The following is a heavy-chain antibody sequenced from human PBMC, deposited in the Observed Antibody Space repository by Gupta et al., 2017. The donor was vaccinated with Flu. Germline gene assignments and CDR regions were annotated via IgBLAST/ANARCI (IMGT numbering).Heavy chain of an antibody. D-gene: IGHD6-19*01. CDR3: AKAVAASDDAFHF. V-gene: IGHV3-9*01. J-gene: IGHJ3*01. CDR2: ISWNSGLI. Sequence: VRQAPGKGLEWVSSISWNSGLIGYADSVKGRFTISRDNAKNSLYLQMSSLRPEDTALFYCAKAVAASDDAFHFWGQGTMVTVSS.